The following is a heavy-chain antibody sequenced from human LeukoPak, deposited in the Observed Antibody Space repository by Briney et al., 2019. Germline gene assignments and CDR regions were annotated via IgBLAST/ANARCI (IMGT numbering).Heavy chain of an antibody. CDR1: GFTFSDYY. CDR2: ISSSSSYT. J-gene: IGHJ6*04. Sequence: PGGSLRLTCAASGFTFSDYYMSWIRQAPGKGLEWVSYISSSSSYTNYADSAKGRFTISRDNAKNSLYLQMNSLRAEDTAVYYCARGYYGMDVWGKGTTVTVSS. CDR3: ARGYYGMDV. V-gene: IGHV3-11*06.